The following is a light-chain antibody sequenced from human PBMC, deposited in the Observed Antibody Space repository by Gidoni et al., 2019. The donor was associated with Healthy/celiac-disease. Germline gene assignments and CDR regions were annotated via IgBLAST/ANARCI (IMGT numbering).Light chain of an antibody. CDR2: DVS. J-gene: IGLJ2*01. V-gene: IGLV2-14*03. Sequence: QAALTQPASVSGSPGQAITISCTGTSSDVGGYNYVPWYQQNPGQAPPLMIYDVSNRPSGVSNRFSGSKSGNTASLTISGLQAEDEADYYCSSYTSSSTRVVFGGGTKLTVL. CDR3: SSYTSSSTRVV. CDR1: SSDVGGYNY.